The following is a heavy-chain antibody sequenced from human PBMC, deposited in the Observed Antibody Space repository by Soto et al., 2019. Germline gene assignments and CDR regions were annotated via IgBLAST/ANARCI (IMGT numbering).Heavy chain of an antibody. Sequence: KPSETRSLTCSVFGGSISSYYWSWIRQPPGKGLEWIGYIYYSGSTNYNPSLKSRVTISVDTSKNQYSLKLSSVTAADTAVYYCARDAESGSYYPFDYWGQGTLVTVSS. J-gene: IGHJ4*02. CDR3: ARDAESGSYYPFDY. CDR2: IYYSGST. CDR1: GGSISSYY. V-gene: IGHV4-59*01. D-gene: IGHD1-26*01.